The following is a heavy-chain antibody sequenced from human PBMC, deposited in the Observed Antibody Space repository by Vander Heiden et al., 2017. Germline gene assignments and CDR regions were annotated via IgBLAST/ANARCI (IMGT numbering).Heavy chain of an antibody. V-gene: IGHV3-30*03. J-gene: IGHJ4*02. Sequence: QVQLVESGGGVVQPGRSLRLSCAASGFTFSSYGMHWVRQAPGKGLEWVAVISYDGSNKYYADSVKGRFTISRDNSKNTLYLQMNSLRAEDTAVYYCATPPIVVVPAGRGWGQGTLVTVSS. D-gene: IGHD2-2*01. CDR1: GFTFSSYG. CDR2: ISYDGSNK. CDR3: ATPPIVVVPAGRG.